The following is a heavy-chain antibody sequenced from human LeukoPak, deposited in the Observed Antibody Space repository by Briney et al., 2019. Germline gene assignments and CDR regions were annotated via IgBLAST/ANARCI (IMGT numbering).Heavy chain of an antibody. D-gene: IGHD3-22*01. CDR3: ARHADSSGYLDAFDI. J-gene: IGHJ3*02. CDR1: GGSISSSSYS. V-gene: IGHV4-39*01. CDR2: IYYSGST. Sequence: PSETLSLTCTVSGGSISSSSYSWGCIRQPPGKGLEWIGSIYYSGSTNYNPSLESRVTISVDTSKNQFSLKLSSVTAADTAVYYCARHADSSGYLDAFDIWGQGTMVPVSS.